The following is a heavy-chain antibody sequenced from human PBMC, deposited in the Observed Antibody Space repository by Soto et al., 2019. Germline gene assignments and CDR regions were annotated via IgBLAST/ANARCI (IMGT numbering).Heavy chain of an antibody. V-gene: IGHV1-18*01. CDR1: GYTITSYG. CDR2: ISAYNGNT. D-gene: IGHD1-26*01. CDR3: ARDLNRAWVSSFDY. J-gene: IGHJ4*02. Sequence: ASVKVSCKASGYTITSYGISWVRQAPGQGLEWMGWISAYNGNTNYAQKLQGRVTMTTDTSTSTAYMELRSLRSDDTAVCYCARDLNRAWVSSFDYWGQGTLVTVSS.